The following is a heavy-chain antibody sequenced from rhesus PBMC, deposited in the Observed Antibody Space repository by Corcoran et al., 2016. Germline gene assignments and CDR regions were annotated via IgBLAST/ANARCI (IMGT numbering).Heavy chain of an antibody. CDR2: INGNSCSP. Sequence: QVQLQESGPGLVKPLEPLSLTCAVSGAPLSSSWWTWILPPPGKGLEWIGEINGNSCSPYYKSSLNSRVTSSKDASKNQFSLTVKSVTAADTALYYCEYGSIPYGWDSCGQGVVVTVSS. J-gene: IGHJ6*01. D-gene: IGHD4-29*01. V-gene: IGHV4-80*01. CDR3: EYGSIPYGWDS. CDR1: GAPLSSSW.